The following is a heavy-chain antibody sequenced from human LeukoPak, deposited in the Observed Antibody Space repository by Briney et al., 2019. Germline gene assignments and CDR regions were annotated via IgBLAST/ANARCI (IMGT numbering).Heavy chain of an antibody. J-gene: IGHJ5*02. CDR3: ARWGSDLTIFGPRWFDP. CDR2: IYYSGST. Sequence: PSQTLSLTCTVSGGSISSGDYYWSWIRQPPGKGLEWIGYIYYSGSTYYNPSLKSRVTISVDTSKNQFSLKLSSVTAADTAVYYCARWGSDLTIFGPRWFDPWGQGTLVTVSS. V-gene: IGHV4-30-4*08. CDR1: GGSISSGDYY. D-gene: IGHD3-3*01.